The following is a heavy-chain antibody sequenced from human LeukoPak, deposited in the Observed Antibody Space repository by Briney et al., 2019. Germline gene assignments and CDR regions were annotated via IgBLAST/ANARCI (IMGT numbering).Heavy chain of an antibody. CDR3: AREYYYGSGSLCGMDV. Sequence: GGSLRLSCAASGFSVSSNCMSWVRQAPGKGLEWVAVISYDGSNKYYADSVKGRFTISRDNSKNTLYLQMNSLRAEDTAVYYCAREYYYGSGSLCGMDVWGQGTTVTVSS. D-gene: IGHD3-10*01. V-gene: IGHV3-30*03. CDR2: ISYDGSNK. J-gene: IGHJ6*02. CDR1: GFSVSSNC.